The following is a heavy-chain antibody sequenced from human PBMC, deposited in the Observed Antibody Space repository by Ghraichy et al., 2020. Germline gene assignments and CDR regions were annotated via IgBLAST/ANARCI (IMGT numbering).Heavy chain of an antibody. CDR1: GYTLTSNSAS. J-gene: IGHJ4*03. V-gene: IGHV6-1*01. D-gene: IGHD3-3*01. CDR3: AKESFLWSGRSDPMHT. Sequence: SETLSLTCVVSGYTLTSNSASWSWIRQSASVDLEWVGSTYYRAKWHYDYALSVRVRLTIQADTSRNQVSLRLISVTPADTAVYYCAKESFLWSGRSDPMHTWGQGTLVTVSS. CDR2: TYYRAKWHY.